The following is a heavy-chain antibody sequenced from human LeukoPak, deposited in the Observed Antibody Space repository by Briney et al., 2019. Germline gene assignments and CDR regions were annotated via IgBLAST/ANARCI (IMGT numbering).Heavy chain of an antibody. D-gene: IGHD6-6*01. Sequence: ASVKVSCKASGYTFTGYYMHWVRQAPGQGLEWMGWINPNSGGTNYAQKCQGRVTMTRDTSISTAYMELSRLRSDDTAVYYCARVRQLVRNWFDPWGQGTLVTVSS. V-gene: IGHV1-2*02. CDR2: INPNSGGT. J-gene: IGHJ5*02. CDR1: GYTFTGYY. CDR3: ARVRQLVRNWFDP.